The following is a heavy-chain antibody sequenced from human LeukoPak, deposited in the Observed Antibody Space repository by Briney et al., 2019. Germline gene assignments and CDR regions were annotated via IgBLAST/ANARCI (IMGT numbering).Heavy chain of an antibody. CDR3: ARMHSSGWGYYFDY. J-gene: IGHJ4*02. Sequence: ASVKVSCKASGYTFTRYGISWVRQAPGQGLEWMGWICAYNCNTNYAQKLQGRVSMTTDTSTSTAYMELRSLRSDDTAVYYCARMHSSGWGYYFDYWGQGTLVSVSS. CDR2: ICAYNCNT. D-gene: IGHD6-19*01. CDR1: GYTFTRYG. V-gene: IGHV1-18*01.